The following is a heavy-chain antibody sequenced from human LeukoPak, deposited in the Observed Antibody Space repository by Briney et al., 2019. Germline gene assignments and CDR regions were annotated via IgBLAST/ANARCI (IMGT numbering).Heavy chain of an antibody. V-gene: IGHV3-23*01. D-gene: IGHD5-18*01. CDR1: GFSFVTYS. J-gene: IGHJ4*02. CDR2: ISGSGGST. Sequence: GGSLRLSCAASGFSFVTYSMNWVRQAPGKGLEWVSAISGSGGSTYYADSVKGRFTISRDNSKNTLYLQMNSLRAEDTAVYYCANGGVGYSYGSFDYWGQGTLVTVSS. CDR3: ANGGVGYSYGSFDY.